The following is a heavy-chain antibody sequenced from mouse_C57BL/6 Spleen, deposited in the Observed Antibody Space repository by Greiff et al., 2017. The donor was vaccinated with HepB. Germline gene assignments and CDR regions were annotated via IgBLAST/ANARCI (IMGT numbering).Heavy chain of an antibody. V-gene: IGHV1-52*01. CDR3: AKGAGTWYFDV. CDR2: IDPSDSET. CDR1: GYTFTSYW. D-gene: IGHD4-1*01. Sequence: QVQLQQPGAELVRPGSSVKLSCKASGYTFTSYWMHWVKQRPIQGLEWIGNIDPSDSETHYNQKFKDKATLTVEKSSSTAYMQLSSLTSEDSAVYYCAKGAGTWYFDVWGTGTTVTVSS. J-gene: IGHJ1*03.